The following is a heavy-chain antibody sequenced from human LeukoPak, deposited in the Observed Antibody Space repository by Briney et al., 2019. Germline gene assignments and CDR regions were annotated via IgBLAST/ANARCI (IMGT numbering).Heavy chain of an antibody. CDR3: AKLMDNNYDGSAFDY. D-gene: IGHD3-22*01. Sequence: ASVKVSCKASGYTFTSYGIGWVRQAPGQGLEWMGWISAYNGNTNYAQEVQDRVIMTTDTSASTAYVELRSLTSDDTALYYCAKLMDNNYDGSAFDYWGQGTLVTVSS. CDR1: GYTFTSYG. CDR2: ISAYNGNT. V-gene: IGHV1-18*01. J-gene: IGHJ4*02.